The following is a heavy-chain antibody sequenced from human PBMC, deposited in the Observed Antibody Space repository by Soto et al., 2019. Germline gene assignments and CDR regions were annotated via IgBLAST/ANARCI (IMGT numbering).Heavy chain of an antibody. CDR1: GGTCSRYA. CDR3: ASARVDYSGSGSFRGFDI. V-gene: IGHV1-69*01. CDR2: IIPIFGTA. D-gene: IGHD3-10*01. Sequence: VQLVQSGAEVKKPGSSVKVSCKASGGTCSRYAISWVRQAPGQGLEWMGGIIPIFGTANYAQKFQGRVTITADESTSTAYMELSSLRSEDTAVYYCASARVDYSGSGSFRGFDIWGQGTMVTVSS. J-gene: IGHJ3*02.